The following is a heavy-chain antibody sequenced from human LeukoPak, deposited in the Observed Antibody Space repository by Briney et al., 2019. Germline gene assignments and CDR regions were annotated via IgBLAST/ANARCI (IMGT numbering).Heavy chain of an antibody. CDR1: GFTFRSYA. D-gene: IGHD1-26*01. Sequence: GGSLRLSCAASGFTFRSYAMRWVRQAPGKGLEWVSAISGSGGSTYYADSVRGRFTISRDNSKNTLYLHMNSLRAEDTALYYCARNYYESTYDYYFDCWGQGSLVTVSS. CDR3: ARNYYESTYDYYFDC. J-gene: IGHJ4*02. V-gene: IGHV3-23*01. CDR2: ISGSGGST.